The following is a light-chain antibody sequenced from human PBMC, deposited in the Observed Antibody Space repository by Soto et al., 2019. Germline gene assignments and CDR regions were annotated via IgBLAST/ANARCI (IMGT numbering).Light chain of an antibody. V-gene: IGLV2-14*01. CDR3: SSYTSSSTPDV. J-gene: IGLJ1*01. Sequence: QSALTQPASVSGSPGQSITISCTGTSSDVGGYNYVSWYQQHPGKAPKLMIYDVSNRPSGVSNRFSGSKSGNTASLTISELQAEDEADYYCSSYTSSSTPDVFGTGT. CDR1: SSDVGGYNY. CDR2: DVS.